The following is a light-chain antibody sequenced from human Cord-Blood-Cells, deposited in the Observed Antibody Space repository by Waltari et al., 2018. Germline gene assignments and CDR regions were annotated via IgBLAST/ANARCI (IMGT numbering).Light chain of an antibody. CDR2: EGS. CDR1: RSDVGSYNL. V-gene: IGLV2-23*01. CDR3: CSYAGSSTLV. Sequence: QSALTQPASVSGSPGQSITLSCTGTRSDVGSYNLASWYQQRPGKAPKLMIYEGSKRPSGVSNRFSGSKSGNTASLTISGLQAEDEADYYCCSYAGSSTLVFGGGTKLTVL. J-gene: IGLJ3*02.